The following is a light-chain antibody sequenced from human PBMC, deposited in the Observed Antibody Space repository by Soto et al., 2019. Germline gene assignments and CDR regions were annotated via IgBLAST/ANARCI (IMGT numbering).Light chain of an antibody. CDR1: QNIGDW. CDR3: QQYYDWPSLT. Sequence: DIQMTQSPSTLSASVGDRVTIACRASQNIGDWLAWYQQKPGKAPNLLIYKASTLESGVPSRFSGSGSGTEFTLAISSLQPEDFAVYYCQQYYDWPSLTFGGGTKVDIK. CDR2: KAS. V-gene: IGKV1-5*03. J-gene: IGKJ4*01.